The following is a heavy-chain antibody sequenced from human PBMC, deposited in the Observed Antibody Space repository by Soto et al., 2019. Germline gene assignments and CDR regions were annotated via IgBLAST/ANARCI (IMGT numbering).Heavy chain of an antibody. CDR2: IYWDDDK. CDR3: AHRVLRAVFGLVTTTAIYFDF. V-gene: IGHV2-5*02. CDR1: GFSLTTSGVG. D-gene: IGHD3-3*01. J-gene: IGHJ4*02. Sequence: QITLNESGPTVVKPTETLTLTCTFSGFSLTTSGVGVGWVRQSPGKAPEWLAFIYWDDDKRYSTSLKSRLTSTKDTSKNQVVLTMANVDPADTARYYCAHRVLRAVFGLVTTTAIYFDFWGQGTPVVVSS.